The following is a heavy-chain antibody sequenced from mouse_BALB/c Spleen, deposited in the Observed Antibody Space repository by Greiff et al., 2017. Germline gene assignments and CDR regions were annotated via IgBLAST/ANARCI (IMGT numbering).Heavy chain of an antibody. CDR3: ARQRAGSSYPAWFAY. V-gene: IGHV5-6*01. J-gene: IGHJ3*01. CDR1: GFTFSSYA. CDR2: ISSGGST. Sequence: EVQVVESGGGLVKPGGSLKLSCAASGFTFSSYAMSWVRQTPEKRLEWVASISSGGSTYYPDSVKGRFTISRDNAKNTLYLQMSSLKSEDTAMYYCARQRAGSSYPAWFAYWGQGTLVTVSA. D-gene: IGHD1-1*01.